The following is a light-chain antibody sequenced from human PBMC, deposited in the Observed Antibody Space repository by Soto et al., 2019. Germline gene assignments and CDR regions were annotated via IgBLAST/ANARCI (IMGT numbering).Light chain of an antibody. J-gene: IGKJ2*01. CDR1: QSVSSGY. CDR3: QQYGSSPVT. V-gene: IGKV3-20*01. CDR2: GVS. Sequence: ALTQSPATLSLSPGERATLFCRASQSVSSGYLGWYQQKPGQAPRLLIYGVSTRATGIPDRFSGSGSETDFTLAISRVEPEDFAVYYCQQYGSSPVTFGQGTKLEIK.